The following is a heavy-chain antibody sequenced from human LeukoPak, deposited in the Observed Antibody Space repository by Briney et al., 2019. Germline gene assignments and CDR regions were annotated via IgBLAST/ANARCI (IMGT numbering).Heavy chain of an antibody. Sequence: PGGSLRLSCATSKFTFRSYGMHWVRQAPGKGLEWVSYISSSGSTIYYADSVKGRFTISRDNAKNSLYLQMNSLRAEDTAVYYCATSEGWHSWGQGTLVTVSS. CDR3: ATSEGWHS. CDR1: KFTFRSYG. J-gene: IGHJ5*02. D-gene: IGHD5-24*01. CDR2: ISSSGSTI. V-gene: IGHV3-48*03.